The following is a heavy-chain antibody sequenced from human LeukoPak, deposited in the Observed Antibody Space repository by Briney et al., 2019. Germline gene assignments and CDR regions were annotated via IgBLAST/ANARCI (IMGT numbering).Heavy chain of an antibody. D-gene: IGHD2-2*01. CDR3: ARDLLNDEGSSYFFDQ. CDR2: ISKSSDRI. J-gene: IGHJ4*02. Sequence: GSLRLSCAASGFTFNTYAMSWVRQAPGKGLEWVSYISKSSDRIYHADSVKGRFTISRDNAKNSLYLQMDSLRAEDTAVYYCARDLLNDEGSSYFFDQWGQGTLVTVSS. V-gene: IGHV3-48*04. CDR1: GFTFNTYA.